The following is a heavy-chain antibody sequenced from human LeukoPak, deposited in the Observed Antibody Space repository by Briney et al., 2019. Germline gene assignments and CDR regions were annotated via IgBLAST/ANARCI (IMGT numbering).Heavy chain of an antibody. Sequence: DPGGSLRLSCAASGFTFSSYWMSWVRQAPGKGLEWVSYISSSSSTIYYADSVKGRFTISRDNAKNSLYLQMNSLRAEDTAVYYCARDDLERRYWGQGTLVTVSS. J-gene: IGHJ4*02. CDR2: ISSSSSTI. D-gene: IGHD1-1*01. CDR3: ARDDLERRY. CDR1: GFTFSSYW. V-gene: IGHV3-48*01.